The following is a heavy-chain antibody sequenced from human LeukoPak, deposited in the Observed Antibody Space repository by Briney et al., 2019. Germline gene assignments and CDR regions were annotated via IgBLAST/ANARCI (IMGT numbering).Heavy chain of an antibody. CDR1: GGSISSGSYY. V-gene: IGHV4-61*02. J-gene: IGHJ3*02. D-gene: IGHD3-16*01. CDR3: ARLSFRTPAYTFDI. CDR2: IYTSGCT. Sequence: PSETLSLTCTVSGGSISSGSYYWSWIRQPAGKGLEWIGRIYTSGCTNYNPSLKSRVTISVDTSKNQFSLKLSSMTAADTAVYYCARLSFRTPAYTFDIWGQGTMVTVSS.